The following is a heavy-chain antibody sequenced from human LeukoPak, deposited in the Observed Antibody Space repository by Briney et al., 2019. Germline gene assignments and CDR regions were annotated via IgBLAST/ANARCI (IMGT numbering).Heavy chain of an antibody. D-gene: IGHD6-19*01. Sequence: MSGGSLRLSCAASGFTFSSYSTKWVRQAPGKGLEWGSSISSSSSYIYYADSVKGRFTISRDNAKNSLYLQMNSLRAEDTAVYYCARDYLFYGSGPPGYYFDYWGQGTLVTVSS. CDR2: ISSSSSYI. J-gene: IGHJ4*02. V-gene: IGHV3-21*01. CDR1: GFTFSSYS. CDR3: ARDYLFYGSGPPGYYFDY.